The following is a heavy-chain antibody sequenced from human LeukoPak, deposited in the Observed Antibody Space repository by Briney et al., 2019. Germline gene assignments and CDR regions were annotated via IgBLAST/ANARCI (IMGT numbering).Heavy chain of an antibody. CDR2: IYTSGST. D-gene: IGHD3-9*01. J-gene: IGHJ4*02. V-gene: IGHV4-4*07. CDR3: ARREGDILTGYYSY. Sequence: SETLSLTCTVSGGSISSYYWSWIRQPAGKGLEWIGRIYTSGSTNYNPSLKSRVTMSVDTSKNQFSLKLSSVTAADTAVYYCARREGDILTGYYSYWGQGTLVTVSS. CDR1: GGSISSYY.